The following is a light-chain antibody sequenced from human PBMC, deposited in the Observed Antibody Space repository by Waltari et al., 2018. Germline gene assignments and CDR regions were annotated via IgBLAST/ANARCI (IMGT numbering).Light chain of an antibody. CDR1: ALPKQY. CDR2: QDT. CDR3: QSADISGTYVV. V-gene: IGLV3-25*03. J-gene: IGLJ2*01. Sequence: YELTQPPSVSVSPGQTARITCSGDALPKQYAYWYQQKPGQAPVLVIYQDTKRPSGIPDRSSVSSSGTTVTLTLSGAQAEDEAAYYCQSADISGTYVVFGGGTKVTVL.